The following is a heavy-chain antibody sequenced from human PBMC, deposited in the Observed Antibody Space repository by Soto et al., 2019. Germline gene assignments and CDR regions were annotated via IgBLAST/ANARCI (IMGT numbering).Heavy chain of an antibody. D-gene: IGHD2-2*01. CDR1: SFTFGDYA. J-gene: IGHJ4*02. CDR2: ISWDSGNI. Sequence: EVQLVESGGGLVQPGRSLRLSCAASSFTFGDYAMHWVRQTPGKGLVWVSCISWDSGNIVYVDSVEGRFTISRDNAKNSLFLQMNSLSPEDTAFYYCTKGYTTSCFAHFDYWGQGARVTVSS. V-gene: IGHV3-9*01. CDR3: TKGYTTSCFAHFDY.